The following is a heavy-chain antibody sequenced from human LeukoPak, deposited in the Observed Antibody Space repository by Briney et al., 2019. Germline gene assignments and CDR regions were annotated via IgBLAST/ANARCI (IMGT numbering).Heavy chain of an antibody. Sequence: SETLSLTCTVSGGSISSSSYYWGWIRQPPGKGLEWIGSIFYTGSIYYNPSLKSRVTISIDTSKNQFSLRLSSVTAADTAVYYCARPGERGSYFLRVNWGQGTLVTVSS. CDR2: IFYTGSI. CDR3: ARPGERGSYFLRVN. CDR1: GGSISSSSYY. D-gene: IGHD1-26*01. J-gene: IGHJ4*02. V-gene: IGHV4-39*01.